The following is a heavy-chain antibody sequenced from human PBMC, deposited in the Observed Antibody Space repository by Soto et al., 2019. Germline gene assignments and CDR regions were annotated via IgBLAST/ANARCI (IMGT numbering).Heavy chain of an antibody. CDR3: ARSLNYYGSGSDYSSYYYPYGMDV. J-gene: IGHJ6*02. V-gene: IGHV3-7*04. CDR1: GLPLSNSW. D-gene: IGHD3-10*01. CDR2: IKQDGSEK. Sequence: SGAPSGLPLSNSWMCSFRPAPEKGLECAATIKQDGSEKHYVDSVKGRFTISINNAKNSLYLPMNSLRAEDKAVYCCARSLNYYGSGSDYSSYYYPYGMDVWGQGTSVIV.